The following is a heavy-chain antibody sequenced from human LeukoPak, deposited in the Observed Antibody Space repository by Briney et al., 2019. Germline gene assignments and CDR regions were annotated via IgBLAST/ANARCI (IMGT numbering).Heavy chain of an antibody. D-gene: IGHD2-15*01. V-gene: IGHV3-7*01. J-gene: IGHJ3*02. CDR2: IKQDGSEK. Sequence: QPGGSLRLSCAASGFTFSTYWMSWVRQAPGKGLEWVADIKQDGSEKYYVDSVKGRFTISRQNAKNSLFLQMNSLRAEDTAVYYCARHRSGGSQDDAFDIWGQGTMVTVSS. CDR3: ARHRSGGSQDDAFDI. CDR1: GFTFSTYW.